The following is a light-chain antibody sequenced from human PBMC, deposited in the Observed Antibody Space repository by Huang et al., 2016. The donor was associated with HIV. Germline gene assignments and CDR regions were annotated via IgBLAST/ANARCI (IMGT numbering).Light chain of an antibody. V-gene: IGKV3-15*01. CDR1: QSVSSN. J-gene: IGKJ3*01. Sequence: EIVMTQSLATLSVSPGERATLSCRASQSVSSNLAWYQRKPGQAPRLLIYGASTRATGIPARFSGSGSGTEFTLTISSLQSEDFAVYYCQQYNNWLLFTFGPGTKVDIK. CDR3: QQYNNWLLFT. CDR2: GAS.